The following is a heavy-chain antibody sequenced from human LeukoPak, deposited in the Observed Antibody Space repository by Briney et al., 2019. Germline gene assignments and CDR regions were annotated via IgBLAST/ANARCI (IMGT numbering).Heavy chain of an antibody. CDR1: GGSFSGYY. D-gene: IGHD3-9*01. J-gene: IGHJ6*03. CDR3: ARVRPYYDILTGYYRIYYYYMDV. V-gene: IGHV4-34*01. Sequence: PSETLSLTCAVYGGSFSGYYWSWIRQPPGRGLEWIGEINHSGSTNYNPSLKSRVTISVDTSKNQFSLKLSSVTAADTAVYYCARVRPYYDILTGYYRIYYYYMDVWGKGTTVTVSS. CDR2: INHSGST.